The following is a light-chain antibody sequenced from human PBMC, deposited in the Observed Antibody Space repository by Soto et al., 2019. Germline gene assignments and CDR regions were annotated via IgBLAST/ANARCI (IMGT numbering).Light chain of an antibody. CDR2: EVS. CDR3: SSYTSSSTLV. Sequence: QSVLTQPASVSGSPGQSITVSCTGTSSDVGGYNSVSWYQQHPGKPPKLMIYEVSNRPSGVSNRFSGSKSGNTASLTISGLQAEDEADYYCSSYTSSSTLVFGTGTKVTVL. J-gene: IGLJ1*01. CDR1: SSDVGGYNS. V-gene: IGLV2-14*01.